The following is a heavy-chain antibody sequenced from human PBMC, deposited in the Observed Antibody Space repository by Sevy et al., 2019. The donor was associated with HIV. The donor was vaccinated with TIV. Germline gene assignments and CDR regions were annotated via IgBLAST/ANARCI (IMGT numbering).Heavy chain of an antibody. J-gene: IGHJ4*02. CDR3: ASVGYYDNPAHKQDLGGY. Sequence: ASVKVSCKVSGNTLSDLSMHWVRQSPGKGFEWIGGFDPEDGEPIYARKFQGRVTVIEDTSTDTAYMELSSLRSEDTAVYYCASVGYYDNPAHKQDLGGYWGQGTLITVSS. V-gene: IGHV1-24*01. D-gene: IGHD3-16*01. CDR2: FDPEDGEP. CDR1: GNTLSDLS.